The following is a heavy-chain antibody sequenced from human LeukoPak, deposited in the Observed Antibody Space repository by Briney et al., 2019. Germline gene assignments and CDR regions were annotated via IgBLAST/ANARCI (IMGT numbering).Heavy chain of an antibody. CDR1: GFTFSSYG. Sequence: PGGSLRLSCAASGFTFSSYGMHWVLQAPGKGLEWVAVIWYDGSNKYYADSVKGRFTISRDNSKNTLYLQMNSLRAEDTAVYYCARDRDDSSGYLDYWGQGTLVTVSS. J-gene: IGHJ4*02. CDR2: IWYDGSNK. V-gene: IGHV3-33*01. D-gene: IGHD3-22*01. CDR3: ARDRDDSSGYLDY.